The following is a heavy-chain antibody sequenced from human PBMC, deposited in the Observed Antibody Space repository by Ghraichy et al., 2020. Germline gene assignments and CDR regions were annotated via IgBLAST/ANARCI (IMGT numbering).Heavy chain of an antibody. CDR1: GFAFSDFS. CDR2: ISSGSSTT. D-gene: IGHD2-21*02. Sequence: LSLTCAASGFAFSDFSMNWVRQAPGKCLEWVSYISSGSSTTYYADSVKGRFTISRDDAKNSVYLQMNSLRDEDTAVYYCARNPGLRVDYWGQGTLVTVSS. CDR3: ARNPGLRVDY. J-gene: IGHJ4*02. V-gene: IGHV3-48*02.